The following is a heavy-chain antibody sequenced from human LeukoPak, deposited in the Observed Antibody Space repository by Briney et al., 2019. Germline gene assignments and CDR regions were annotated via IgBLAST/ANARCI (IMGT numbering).Heavy chain of an antibody. D-gene: IGHD2-8*01. CDR1: GGSISSYY. Sequence: SETLSLTCTVSGGSISSYYWSWIRQPPGKGLEWIGYIYHSGSTYYNPSLKSRVTISVDRSKNQFSLKLSSVTAADTAVYYCARDTNLRDSFDIWGQGTMVTVSS. CDR3: ARDTNLRDSFDI. J-gene: IGHJ3*02. V-gene: IGHV4-59*12. CDR2: IYHSGST.